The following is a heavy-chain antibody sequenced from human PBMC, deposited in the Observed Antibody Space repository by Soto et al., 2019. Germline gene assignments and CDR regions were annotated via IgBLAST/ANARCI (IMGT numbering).Heavy chain of an antibody. CDR3: ARDSHYNMDA. CDR1: GFTFSDYW. V-gene: IGHV3-74*01. CDR2: IYSDGTST. J-gene: IGHJ6*03. Sequence: GGSLRLSCTASGFTFSDYWMRWVRQAPGKGLVWVSRIYSDGTSTIYADSAKGRFTISRDNAKNTLYLQMNSLRAEDTAVYYCARDSHYNMDAWGQGTTVTVSS.